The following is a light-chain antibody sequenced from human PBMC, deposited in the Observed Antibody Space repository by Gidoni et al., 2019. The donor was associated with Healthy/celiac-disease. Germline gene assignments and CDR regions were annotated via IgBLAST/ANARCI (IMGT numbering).Light chain of an antibody. Sequence: DIPLTQSPSFLSASVGDRVTITCRASQGISSYLAWYQQKPGKAPKLLIYAASTLQSGGPSRFSGSGSGTEFTLTISSLQPEELATYYCQQLNSYPTCGQXARLEIK. J-gene: IGKJ5*01. CDR2: AAS. CDR1: QGISSY. CDR3: QQLNSYPT. V-gene: IGKV1-9*01.